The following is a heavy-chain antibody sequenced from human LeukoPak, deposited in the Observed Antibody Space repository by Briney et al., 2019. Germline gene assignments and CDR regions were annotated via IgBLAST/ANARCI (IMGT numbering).Heavy chain of an antibody. Sequence: GGSLRLSCAASGFTFSSYAMSWVRQAPGKGLEWVSAISGSGGSTYYADSVKGRFTISRDNSKNTLYLQVNGLRAEDTAVYYCAKDGRGPVVRLVTDFDYWGQGTLVTVSS. CDR2: ISGSGGST. J-gene: IGHJ4*02. D-gene: IGHD3-10*01. CDR3: AKDGRGPVVRLVTDFDY. V-gene: IGHV3-23*01. CDR1: GFTFSSYA.